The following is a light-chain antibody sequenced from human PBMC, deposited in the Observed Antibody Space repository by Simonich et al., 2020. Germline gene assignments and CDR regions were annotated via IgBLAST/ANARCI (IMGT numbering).Light chain of an antibody. CDR2: DAS. CDR1: QDISNY. V-gene: IGKV1-33*01. CDR3: QQYDNLPPYT. Sequence: DIQMTQSPSSLSASVGARVTITCQASQDISNYLNWYQQKPGKAPKLLIYDASNLETGGPARFRGSGSGTDFTFTISSLQPEDIATYYCQQYDNLPPYTFGQGTKLEIK. J-gene: IGKJ2*01.